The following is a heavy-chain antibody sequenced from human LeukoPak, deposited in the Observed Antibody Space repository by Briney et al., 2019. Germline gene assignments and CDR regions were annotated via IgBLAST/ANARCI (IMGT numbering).Heavy chain of an antibody. J-gene: IGHJ4*02. CDR3: ARHGRMVIMSKFSTGIDQ. D-gene: IGHD2-8*01. V-gene: IGHV4-59*08. Sequence: PSETLSLTCTAPDDSISNYFWSWIRQPPGKGLEWIGYIYYTGMTNSNPSLKSRVTISMDTSKNQFSLNLRSVTAADTAIYYCARHGRMVIMSKFSTGIDQWGQGTLVTVSS. CDR1: DDSISNYF. CDR2: IYYTGMT.